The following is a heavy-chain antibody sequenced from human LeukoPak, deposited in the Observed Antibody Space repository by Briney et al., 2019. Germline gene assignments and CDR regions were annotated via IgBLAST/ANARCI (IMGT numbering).Heavy chain of an antibody. V-gene: IGHV4-59*01. J-gene: IGHJ4*02. D-gene: IGHD3-10*01. CDR3: ARGLSGSYYY. CDR2: IYYSGST. CDR1: GGSISSYY. Sequence: SETLSLTCTVSGGSISSYYWSWIRQPPGKGLEWIGYIYYSGSTNYNPSLKSRVTISVDTSKNQFSLKLSSATAADTAVYYCARGLSGSYYYWGQGTLVTVSS.